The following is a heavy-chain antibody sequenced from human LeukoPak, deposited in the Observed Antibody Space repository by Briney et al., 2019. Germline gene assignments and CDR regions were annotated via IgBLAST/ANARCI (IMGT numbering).Heavy chain of an antibody. CDR3: ATSDDSSGSD. CDR1: GFTFSSYE. CDR2: ISSSGSTI. Sequence: GGSLRLSCAASGFTFSSYEMNWVRQAPGKGLEWVSYISSSGSTIYYADSVKGRFTISRDNAKNSLYLQMNYLSAEDTALYYCATSDDSSGSDWGQGTLVTVSS. V-gene: IGHV3-48*03. D-gene: IGHD3-22*01. J-gene: IGHJ4*02.